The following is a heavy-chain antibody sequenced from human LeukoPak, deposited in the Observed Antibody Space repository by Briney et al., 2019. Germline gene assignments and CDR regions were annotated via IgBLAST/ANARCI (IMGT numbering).Heavy chain of an antibody. CDR3: AKEMGERSSWFYYHGMDV. J-gene: IGHJ6*02. Sequence: GGSLRLSCAASGFTFSSYGMHWVRQAPGKGLEWVAVISYDGSNKYYADSVKGRFTISRDNSKNTLYLQMNSLRAEDTAVYYCAKEMGERSSWFYYHGMDVWGQGTTVTVSS. CDR2: ISYDGSNK. CDR1: GFTFSSYG. V-gene: IGHV3-30*18. D-gene: IGHD6-13*01.